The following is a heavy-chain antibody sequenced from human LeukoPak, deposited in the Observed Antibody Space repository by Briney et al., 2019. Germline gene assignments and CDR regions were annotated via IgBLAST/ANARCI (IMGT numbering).Heavy chain of an antibody. D-gene: IGHD3-10*01. J-gene: IGHJ4*02. V-gene: IGHV1-69*04. CDR3: AILAGRSKEFDY. CDR2: IIPILTIT. CDR1: GGTFSSHV. Sequence: SVKVSCKASGGTFSSHVITWVRQAPGQGLEWMGMIIPILTITNYAQNFQGRVTITADKSTSTAYMEMSSLRSDDTAVYYCAILAGRSKEFDYWGQGTLVTVSS.